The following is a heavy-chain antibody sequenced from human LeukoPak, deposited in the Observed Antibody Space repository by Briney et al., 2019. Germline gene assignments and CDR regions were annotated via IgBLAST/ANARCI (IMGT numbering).Heavy chain of an antibody. D-gene: IGHD2-2*01. Sequence: SVKVSCKASGYTFSNFGISWVRQAPGQGLEWMGWISGNNDNPNYGQKFQGRLTVTTDSSTSTAYMELRNLRSDDTAVYYCARDGTSTDDYWGQGTLVTVSS. J-gene: IGHJ4*02. CDR2: ISGNNDNP. V-gene: IGHV1-18*01. CDR1: GYTFSNFG. CDR3: ARDGTSTDDY.